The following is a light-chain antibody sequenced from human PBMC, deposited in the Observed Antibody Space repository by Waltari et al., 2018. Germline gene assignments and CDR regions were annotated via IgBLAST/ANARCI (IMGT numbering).Light chain of an antibody. CDR1: HVISSY. Sequence: AIRMTQSTSSLSASTGDRVTITCRASHVISSYLACYQQKPWKAPKLLIYAASTLQSGVPSRFSGSGSGTDFTLTISCLQSEDFATYYCQQYYSYPSLFGQGTKLEI. CDR3: QQYYSYPSL. J-gene: IGKJ2*01. CDR2: AAS. V-gene: IGKV1-8*01.